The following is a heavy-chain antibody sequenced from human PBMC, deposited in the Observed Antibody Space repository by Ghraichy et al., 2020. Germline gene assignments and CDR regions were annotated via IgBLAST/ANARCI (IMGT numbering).Heavy chain of an antibody. CDR2: IWYDGSNK. CDR1: GFTFSSYG. V-gene: IGHV3-33*01. Sequence: GGSLRLSCAASGFTFSSYGMHWVRQAPGKRLEWVAVIWYDGSNKYYADSVKGRFTISRDNSKNTLYLQMNSLRAEDTAVYYCARERVYYDSSGYIRPYYYYYGMDVWGQGTTVTVSS. J-gene: IGHJ6*02. CDR3: ARERVYYDSSGYIRPYYYYYGMDV. D-gene: IGHD3-22*01.